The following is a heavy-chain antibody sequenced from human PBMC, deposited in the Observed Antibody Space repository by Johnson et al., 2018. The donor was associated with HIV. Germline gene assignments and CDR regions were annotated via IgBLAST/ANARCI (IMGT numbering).Heavy chain of an antibody. D-gene: IGHD1-26*01. J-gene: IGHJ3*01. CDR1: RFTFSSYA. Sequence: VQLVESGGGVVQPGGSLRLSCAASRFTFSSYAMNWVRQAPGKGLEWVAFISNDGSIKFSADSVKGRFTISKDNSKNTLYLQMNSLRPEDTAVYYCARDKSGSYRGAFDGWGQGTMVTVSS. CDR2: ISNDGSIK. CDR3: ARDKSGSYRGAFDG. V-gene: IGHV3-30-3*01.